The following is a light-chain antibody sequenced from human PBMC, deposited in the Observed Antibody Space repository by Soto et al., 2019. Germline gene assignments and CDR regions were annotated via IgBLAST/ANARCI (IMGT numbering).Light chain of an antibody. CDR1: VSDVGGYDS. J-gene: IGLJ1*01. V-gene: IGLV2-14*03. CDR3: CSYTTSTKYV. Sequence: QSALTQPASVSGSPGQSITISCTGTVSDVGGYDSVSWYQQHPGRAPKLIIYGVNNRPSGVSNRFSASKSADTASLTISGLQAEDEANYYCCSYTTSTKYVFGTGTKVTV. CDR2: GVN.